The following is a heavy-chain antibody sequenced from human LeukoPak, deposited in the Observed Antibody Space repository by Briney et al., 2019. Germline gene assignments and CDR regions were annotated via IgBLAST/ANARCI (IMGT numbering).Heavy chain of an antibody. D-gene: IGHD6-13*01. J-gene: IGHJ6*03. CDR1: GGTFSSYA. CDR2: IIPIFGTA. CDR3: ASGGAAAVGDYYYYMDV. Sequence: SVKVSCKASGGTFSSYAISWVRLAPGQGLEWMGGIIPIFGTANYAQKFQGRVTITADESTSTAYMELSSLRSEDTAVYYCASGGAAAVGDYYYYMDVWGKGTTVTVSS. V-gene: IGHV1-69*13.